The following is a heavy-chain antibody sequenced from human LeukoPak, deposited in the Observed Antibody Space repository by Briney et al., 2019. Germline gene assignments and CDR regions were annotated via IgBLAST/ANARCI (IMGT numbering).Heavy chain of an antibody. Sequence: GGSLRLSCAASGFTYSSYAMSWVRQPPGKGRAGVSAIRGSGGSTYYADSVKGRFTISRDNSKNTLHLQMNSLRAEDTAVYYGSNSPIRFLEWLGAFDIWGQGTIVTVSS. CDR1: GFTYSSYA. CDR2: IRGSGGST. D-gene: IGHD3-3*01. V-gene: IGHV3-23*01. CDR3: SNSPIRFLEWLGAFDI. J-gene: IGHJ3*02.